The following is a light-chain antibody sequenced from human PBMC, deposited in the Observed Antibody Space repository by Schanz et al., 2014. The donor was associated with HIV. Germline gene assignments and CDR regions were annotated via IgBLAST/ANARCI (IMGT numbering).Light chain of an antibody. J-gene: IGLJ1*01. CDR3: QSYDSSLSGYV. CDR2: DNT. CDR1: SSNIGSGYD. V-gene: IGLV1-40*01. Sequence: QSVLTQPPSVSGAPGQRVTISCTGSSSNIGSGYDVHWYQHLPGTAPKLLSYDNTNRPSGVPDRFSGSKSGTSASLAITGLQAEDEADYYCQSYDSSLSGYVFGAGTKLTVL.